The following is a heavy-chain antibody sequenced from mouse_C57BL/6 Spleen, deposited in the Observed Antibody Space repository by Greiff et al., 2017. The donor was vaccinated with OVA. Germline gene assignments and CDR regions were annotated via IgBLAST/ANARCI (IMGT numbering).Heavy chain of an antibody. V-gene: IGHV5-16*01. D-gene: IGHD2-1*01. CDR1: GFTFSDYY. CDR3: ARDDGNYYFDY. CDR2: INYDGSST. Sequence: EVKLMESEGGLVQPGSSMKLSCTASGFTFSDYYMAWVRQVPEKGLEWVANINYDGSSTYYLDSLKSRFIISRDNAKNILYLQMSSLKSEDTATYYCARDDGNYYFDYWSQGTTLTVSS. J-gene: IGHJ2*01.